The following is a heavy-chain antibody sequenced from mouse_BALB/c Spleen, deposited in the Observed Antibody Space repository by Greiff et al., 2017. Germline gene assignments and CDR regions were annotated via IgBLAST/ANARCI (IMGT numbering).Heavy chain of an antibody. D-gene: IGHD1-2*01. J-gene: IGHJ2*01. Sequence: EVKVVESGGGLVQPGGSLRLSCATSGFTFTDYYMSWVRQPPGKALEWLGFIRNKANGYTTEYSASVKGRFTISRDNSQSILYLQMNTLRAEDSATYYCARDPLYYGVFDYWGQGTTLTVSS. CDR2: IRNKANGYTT. CDR1: GFTFTDYY. V-gene: IGHV7-3*02. CDR3: ARDPLYYGVFDY.